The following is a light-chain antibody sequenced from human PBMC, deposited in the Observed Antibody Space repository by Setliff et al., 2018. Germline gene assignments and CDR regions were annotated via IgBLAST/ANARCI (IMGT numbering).Light chain of an antibody. CDR2: EVT. V-gene: IGLV2-14*01. J-gene: IGLJ2*01. CDR3: LSYTSESTHAL. CDR1: NSDVGGYNY. Sequence: QYALAQPAAVSGSPGQSTTISCAGSNSDVGGYNYVSWYQQHPGKAPKLMIYEVTKRPSGVSDRFSGSKSGNTASLTISGLQAEDEADYYCLSYTSESTHALFAGGTKVTVL.